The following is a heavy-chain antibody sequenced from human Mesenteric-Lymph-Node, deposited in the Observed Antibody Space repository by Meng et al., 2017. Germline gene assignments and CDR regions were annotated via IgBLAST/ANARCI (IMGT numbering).Heavy chain of an antibody. CDR3: ARASSPYGGNLY. J-gene: IGHJ4*02. V-gene: IGHV3-7*01. D-gene: IGHD4-23*01. Sequence: GGSLRLSCAASGFTFSSYSMNWVRQAPGKGLEWVANIKQDGSEKYYVDSVKGRFTISRDNAKNSLYLQMNSLRAEDTAVYYCARASSPYGGNLYWGQGTLVTVSS. CDR1: GFTFSSYS. CDR2: IKQDGSEK.